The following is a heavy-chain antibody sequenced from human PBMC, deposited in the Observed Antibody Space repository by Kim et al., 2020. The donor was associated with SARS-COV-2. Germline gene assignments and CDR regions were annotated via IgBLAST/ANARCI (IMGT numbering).Heavy chain of an antibody. CDR2: T. CDR3: ARDSEAVAGHY. J-gene: IGHJ4*02. D-gene: IGHD6-19*01. V-gene: IGHV5-51*01. Sequence: TRYSPSVQGQVTISADKSISTAYLQWSSLKDSDTAMYYCARDSEAVAGHYWGQGTLVTVSS.